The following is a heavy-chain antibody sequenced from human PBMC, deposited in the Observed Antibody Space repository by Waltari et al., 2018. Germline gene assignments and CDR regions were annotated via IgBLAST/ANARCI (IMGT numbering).Heavy chain of an antibody. J-gene: IGHJ4*02. CDR3: TRQSEYYYDTWADSTDY. CDR1: GFTFSGSA. V-gene: IGHV3-73*01. CDR2: IRSKANSYAT. D-gene: IGHD3-22*01. Sequence: EVQLVESGGGFVQPGGSLKLSCAASGFTFSGSAMHWVRRAPGHGLEWVGRIRSKANSYATAYAASVKGRFTISRDDSKNTAYLQMNSLKTEDTAVYYCTRQSEYYYDTWADSTDYWGQGTLVTVSS.